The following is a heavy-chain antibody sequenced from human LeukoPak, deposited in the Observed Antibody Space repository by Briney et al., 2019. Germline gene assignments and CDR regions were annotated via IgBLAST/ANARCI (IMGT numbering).Heavy chain of an antibody. Sequence: MSGGSLRLSCAASGFTFSSYSMNWVRQAPGKGLEWVSSISSSSGYIYYADSVKGRFTISRDNSKNTLSLQMDSLRAEDTAMYYCAKHDYGDPVGNFDYWGQGTLVTVSS. CDR3: AKHDYGDPVGNFDY. D-gene: IGHD4-17*01. CDR1: GFTFSSYS. V-gene: IGHV3-21*04. J-gene: IGHJ4*02. CDR2: ISSSSGYI.